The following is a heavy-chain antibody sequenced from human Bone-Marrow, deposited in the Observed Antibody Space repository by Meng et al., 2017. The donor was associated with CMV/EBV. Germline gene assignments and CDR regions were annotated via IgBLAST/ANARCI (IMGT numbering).Heavy chain of an antibody. CDR3: ASGDIVVVPAKGYGMDV. J-gene: IGHJ6*02. D-gene: IGHD2-2*01. CDR1: GYTFTGYY. CDR2: INPNSGGT. V-gene: IGHV1-2*02. Sequence: ASVKVSCKASGYTFTGYYMHWVRQAPGQGLEWMGWINPNSGGTNYAQKFQGRVTMTRDTSISTAYMELSRLRSDDTAVYYCASGDIVVVPAKGYGMDVWGQGTTVTFYS.